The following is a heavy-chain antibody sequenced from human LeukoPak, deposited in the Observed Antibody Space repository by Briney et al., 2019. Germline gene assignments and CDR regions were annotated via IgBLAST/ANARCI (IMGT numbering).Heavy chain of an antibody. D-gene: IGHD5-18*01. CDR3: APRGDIEHSYVYGKWFDP. Sequence: SETLSLTCAVYGGSFSAYYWSWIRQPPGKGLEWIGEINHSGSSNYNSSLRSRVTISVDTSYKQFSLRLSSVTAADTAVYYCAPRGDIEHSYVYGKWFDPWGQGTRVTVSS. CDR1: GGSFSAYY. J-gene: IGHJ5*02. CDR2: INHSGSS. V-gene: IGHV4-34*01.